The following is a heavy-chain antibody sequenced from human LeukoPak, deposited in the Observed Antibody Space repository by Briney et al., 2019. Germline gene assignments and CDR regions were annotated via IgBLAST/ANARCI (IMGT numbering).Heavy chain of an antibody. J-gene: IGHJ5*02. D-gene: IGHD4-11*01. CDR2: IYHSGST. CDR1: GYSIRSGYY. CDR3: ARASKYGWFDP. V-gene: IGHV4-38-2*02. Sequence: SETLSLTCTVSGYSIRSGYYWGWIRQPPGKGLEWIGSIYHSGSTYYNPSLKSRVTISVDTSKNQFSLKLSSVTAADTAVYYCARASKYGWFDPWGQGTLVTVSS.